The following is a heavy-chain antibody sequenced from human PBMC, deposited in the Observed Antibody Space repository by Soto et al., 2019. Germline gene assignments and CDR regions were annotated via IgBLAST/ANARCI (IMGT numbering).Heavy chain of an antibody. D-gene: IGHD3-22*01. J-gene: IGHJ4*02. Sequence: VQLVESGGGLVQPGGSLRLSCAASGFTFSSYWMSWVRQAPGKGLEWVANIKQDGSEKYYVDSVKGRFTISRDNAKNSLYLQMNSLRAEDTAVYYCASWGSTYYYDSSGSFWGQGTLVTVSS. CDR3: ASWGSTYYYDSSGSF. CDR2: IKQDGSEK. V-gene: IGHV3-7*05. CDR1: GFTFSSYW.